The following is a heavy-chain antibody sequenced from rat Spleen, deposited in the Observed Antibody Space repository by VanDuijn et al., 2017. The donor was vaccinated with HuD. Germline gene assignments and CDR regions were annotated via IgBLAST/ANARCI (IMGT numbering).Heavy chain of an antibody. D-gene: IGHD1-4*01. CDR3: ARHELPGYNWYFDF. V-gene: IGHV5-25*01. CDR2: ISTGGGES. CDR1: GFTFSKSY. J-gene: IGHJ1*01. Sequence: EVQLVESGGDLVQPGRSMKLSCAASGFTFSKSYMAWVRQAPTKGLAWVASISTGGGESFYRDSVKGRFTISRDNAKSTLYLQMDSLRSEDTATYYCARHELPGYNWYFDFWGPGTMVTVSS.